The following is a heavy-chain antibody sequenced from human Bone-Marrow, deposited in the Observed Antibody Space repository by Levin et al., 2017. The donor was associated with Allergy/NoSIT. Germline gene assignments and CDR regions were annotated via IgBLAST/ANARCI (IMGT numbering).Heavy chain of an antibody. CDR2: IGGSGGGT. CDR3: AKDRSGGYYDFWSGSGVADY. CDR1: GFTFSSYA. D-gene: IGHD3-3*01. J-gene: IGHJ4*02. V-gene: IGHV3-23*01. Sequence: GGSLRLSCAASGFTFSSYAMSWVRQAPGKGLEWVSGIGGSGGGTYYADSVKGRFTISRDNSKNTLYLQLNSLRADDTALYDCAKDRSGGYYDFWSGSGVADYWGQGTLVTVSS.